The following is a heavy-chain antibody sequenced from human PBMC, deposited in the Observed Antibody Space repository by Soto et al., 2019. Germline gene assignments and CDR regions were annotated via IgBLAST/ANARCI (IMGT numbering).Heavy chain of an antibody. Sequence: SVKVSCKASGGTFSSYAISWVRQAPGQGLEWMGGIIPIFGTANYAQKFQGRVTITADKSTSTAYMELSSLRSEDTAVYYCARVILAAAASMGGMDVWGQGTTVTVSS. CDR1: GGTFSSYA. D-gene: IGHD6-13*01. J-gene: IGHJ6*02. CDR2: IIPIFGTA. V-gene: IGHV1-69*06. CDR3: ARVILAAAASMGGMDV.